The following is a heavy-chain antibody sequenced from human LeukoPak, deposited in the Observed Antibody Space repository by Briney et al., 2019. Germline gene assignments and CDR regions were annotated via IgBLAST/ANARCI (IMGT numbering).Heavy chain of an antibody. Sequence: ASVKVSCKASGYTFTSYAMHWVRQAPGQRLEWMGWINAGNGNTKYSQKFQGRVTITRDTSASTAYMELSSLRSEDTAVYYCARAINYYGSGSYYNEPDYWGQGTLVTVSS. CDR2: INAGNGNT. CDR1: GYTFTSYA. V-gene: IGHV1-3*01. CDR3: ARAINYYGSGSYYNEPDY. J-gene: IGHJ4*02. D-gene: IGHD3-10*01.